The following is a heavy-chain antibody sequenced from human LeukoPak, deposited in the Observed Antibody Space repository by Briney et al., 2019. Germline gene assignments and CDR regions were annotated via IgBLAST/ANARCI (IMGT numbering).Heavy chain of an antibody. CDR3: ARDRRHYDSSGYHLYYFDY. J-gene: IGHJ4*02. CDR1: GYTFTSYY. Sequence: ASVKVSCKASGYTFTSYYMHWVRQAPGQGLEWMGIINPSGGSTSYAQNFQGRVTMTRDTSTSTVYMELSSLRSEDTAVYYCARDRRHYDSSGYHLYYFDYWGQGTLVTVSS. CDR2: INPSGGST. V-gene: IGHV1-46*01. D-gene: IGHD3-22*01.